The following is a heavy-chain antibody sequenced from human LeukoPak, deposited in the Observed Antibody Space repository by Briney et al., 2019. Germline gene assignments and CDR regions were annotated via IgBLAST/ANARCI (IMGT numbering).Heavy chain of an antibody. D-gene: IGHD5-18*01. V-gene: IGHV1-8*03. CDR3: ARGARYSYGYRAFDI. CDR2: MNPNSGNT. Sequence: ASVKVSCKASGYTFTSYDINWVRQATGQGLEWMGWMNPNSGNTGYAQKFQGRVTITRNTSISTAYMELSSLRSEDTAVYYCARGARYSYGYRAFDIWGQGTMVTVSS. J-gene: IGHJ3*02. CDR1: GYTFTSYD.